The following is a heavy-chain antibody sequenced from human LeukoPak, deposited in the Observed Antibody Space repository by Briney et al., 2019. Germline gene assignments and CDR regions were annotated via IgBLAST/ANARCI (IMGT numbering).Heavy chain of an antibody. D-gene: IGHD3-22*01. CDR1: GYTFTSYG. Sequence: VASVKVSCKASGYTFTSYGISWVRQAPGQGLEWMGWVSAYNGNTNCAQKLQGRVTMTTDTSTSTAYTELRSLRSDDTAVYYCASGLLRYYYYMDVWGKGTTVTVSS. CDR2: VSAYNGNT. J-gene: IGHJ6*03. V-gene: IGHV1-18*01. CDR3: ASGLLRYYYYMDV.